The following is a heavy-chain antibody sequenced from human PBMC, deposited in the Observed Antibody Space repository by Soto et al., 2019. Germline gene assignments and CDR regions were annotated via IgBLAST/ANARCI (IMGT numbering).Heavy chain of an antibody. CDR3: ARTVTAARPGEYNWFDP. V-gene: IGHV5-51*01. CDR2: IYPGDSDT. CDR1: GYSFTSYW. Sequence: GESLKISCKGSGYSFTSYWIGWVRQMPGKGLEWMGIIYPGDSDTRYSPSFQGQVTISADKSISTAYLQWSSLKASDTAMYYCARTVTAARPGEYNWFDPWGQGTLVTVSS. J-gene: IGHJ5*02. D-gene: IGHD6-6*01.